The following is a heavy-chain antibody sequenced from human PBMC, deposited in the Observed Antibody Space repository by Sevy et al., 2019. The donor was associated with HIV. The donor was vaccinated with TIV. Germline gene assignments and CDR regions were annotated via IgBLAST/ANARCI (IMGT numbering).Heavy chain of an antibody. V-gene: IGHV3-23*01. CDR1: GFTFSSYA. CDR2: ISGSGGST. J-gene: IGHJ4*02. D-gene: IGHD4-4*01. CDR3: ANHRAYTHYLFDY. Sequence: GGSLRLSCAASGFTFSSYAMSWVRQAPGKGLEWVSAISGSGGSTYYADSVKGRFTISRDNSKNTLYLQMNSLRAEDTAVYYCANHRAYTHYLFDYWGQGTLVTVSS.